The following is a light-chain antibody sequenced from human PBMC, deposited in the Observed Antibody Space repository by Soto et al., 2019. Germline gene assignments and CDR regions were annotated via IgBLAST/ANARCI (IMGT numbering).Light chain of an antibody. J-gene: IGKJ1*01. Sequence: EIVMTQSPATMSVSPGERATLSFRASQSMGSNVAWYQQKPGQAPRLLIYGASTRAAGIPARFSGSGSGTEFTLTITSLESEDFAVYYCQQFGSSGTFGQGTKVDIK. CDR3: QQFGSSGT. CDR2: GAS. V-gene: IGKV3-15*01. CDR1: QSMGSN.